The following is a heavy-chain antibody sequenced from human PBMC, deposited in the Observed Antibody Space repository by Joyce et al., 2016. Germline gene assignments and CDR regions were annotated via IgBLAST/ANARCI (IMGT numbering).Heavy chain of an antibody. Sequence: QVQLQQWGAGLLKPSETLSLTCGVSGGSFSGFYWTWIRQPPGKGLEWIAEINQGGDTSYNPSLESRDTISIDTTKNGFSLRLNSVTAADTAVYYCARGNWAYYNFRSALTPSYIDYWGQGALVTVSS. CDR3: ARGNWAYYNFRSALTPSYIDY. CDR2: INQGGDT. V-gene: IGHV4-34*01. J-gene: IGHJ4*02. CDR1: GGSFSGFY. D-gene: IGHD3-3*01.